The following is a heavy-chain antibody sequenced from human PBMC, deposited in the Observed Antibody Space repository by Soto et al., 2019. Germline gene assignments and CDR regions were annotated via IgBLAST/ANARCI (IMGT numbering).Heavy chain of an antibody. CDR3: ASGDLEAPYYYYGMDV. D-gene: IGHD2-21*01. V-gene: IGHV1-69*13. J-gene: IGHJ6*02. CDR1: GGTFSSYA. CDR2: IIPIFGTA. Sequence: SVKVSCKASGGTFSSYAISWVRQAPGQGLEWMGGIIPIFGTATYAQKFQGRVTITAAETTSTAYMELSRLTSEDTAVYYCASGDLEAPYYYYGMDVWGQGTTVTVSS.